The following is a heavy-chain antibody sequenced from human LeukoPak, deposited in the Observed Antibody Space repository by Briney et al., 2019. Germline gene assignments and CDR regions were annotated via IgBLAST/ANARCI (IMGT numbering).Heavy chain of an antibody. CDR2: ISAYNGNT. CDR1: GYTFTSYG. J-gene: IGHJ4*02. CDR3: ATKPRVFYYDSSGYYEY. Sequence: ASVKVSCKASGYTFTSYGISWVRQAPGQGLEWMGWISAYNGNTNYAQKLQGRVTMTTDTSTSTAYMELRSLRSDDTAVYYCATKPRVFYYDSSGYYEYWGQGTLVIVSS. V-gene: IGHV1-18*01. D-gene: IGHD3-22*01.